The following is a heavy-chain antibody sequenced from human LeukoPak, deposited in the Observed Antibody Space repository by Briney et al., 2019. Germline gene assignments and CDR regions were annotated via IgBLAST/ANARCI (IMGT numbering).Heavy chain of an antibody. CDR1: GFTFSTYS. D-gene: IGHD2-8*01. V-gene: IGHV4-4*02. Sequence: GSLRLSCAASGFTFSTYSMDWVRQPPGQGLEWIGEISLSGLTNYNPSLKSRVTVSLDKSKNQLSLNLTSMTAADTAVYYCSRENGAFSPFGYWGQGTLVTVPS. J-gene: IGHJ4*02. CDR3: SRENGAFSPFGY. CDR2: ISLSGLT.